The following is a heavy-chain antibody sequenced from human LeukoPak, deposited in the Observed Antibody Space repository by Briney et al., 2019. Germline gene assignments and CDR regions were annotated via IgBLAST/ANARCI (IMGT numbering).Heavy chain of an antibody. CDR2: IYSAYST. J-gene: IGHJ4*02. V-gene: IGHV3-66*01. D-gene: IGHD3-22*01. Sequence: RQAPRKQLDRVSVIYSAYSTYYADSVKGRFTISRDNSKTTLYLQMNSLRAEDTAVYYCARDDYYDSSGGSGYWGQGTLVTVSS. CDR3: ARDDYYDSSGGSGY.